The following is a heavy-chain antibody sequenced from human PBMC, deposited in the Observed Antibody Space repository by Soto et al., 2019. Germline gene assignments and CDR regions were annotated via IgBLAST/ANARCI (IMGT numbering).Heavy chain of an antibody. CDR3: ARGLPYNWFDP. J-gene: IGHJ5*02. Sequence: QVQLQESGPGLVKPSETLSLTCAVSGYSISSGYYWGWIRQPPGKGLEWIGSIYHSGSTYYNPSLKSRVTISVDTSKNQFSQKLRSVTAADTAVYYCARGLPYNWFDPWGQGTLVTVSS. CDR2: IYHSGST. D-gene: IGHD4-17*01. V-gene: IGHV4-38-2*01. CDR1: GYSISSGYY.